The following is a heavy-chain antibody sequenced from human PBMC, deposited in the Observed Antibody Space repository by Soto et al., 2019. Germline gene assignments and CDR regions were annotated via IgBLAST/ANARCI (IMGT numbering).Heavy chain of an antibody. CDR1: GFTFSSYA. CDR2: ISGSGGST. D-gene: IGHD4-17*01. V-gene: IGHV3-23*01. Sequence: GGSLRLSCAASGFTFSSYAMSWVRQAPGEGLEWVSAISGSGGSTYYADSVKGRFTISRDNSKNTLYLQMNSLRAEDTAVYYCAKDEISDYVGYYYYHGMDVWGQGTTVTVSS. J-gene: IGHJ6*02. CDR3: AKDEISDYVGYYYYHGMDV.